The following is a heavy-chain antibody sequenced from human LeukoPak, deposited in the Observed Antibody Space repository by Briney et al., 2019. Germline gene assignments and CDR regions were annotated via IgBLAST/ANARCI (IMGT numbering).Heavy chain of an antibody. V-gene: IGHV3-23*01. J-gene: IGHJ4*02. CDR1: GFTFSSYA. D-gene: IGHD1-26*01. Sequence: GGSLRLSCAASGFTFSSYAMSWVRQAPGKGLGWVPAISGSGGSTYYADSVKGRFTISRDNSKNTLYLQMNSLRAEDTAVYYCAKVEGASFDYWGQGTLVTVSS. CDR2: ISGSGGST. CDR3: AKVEGASFDY.